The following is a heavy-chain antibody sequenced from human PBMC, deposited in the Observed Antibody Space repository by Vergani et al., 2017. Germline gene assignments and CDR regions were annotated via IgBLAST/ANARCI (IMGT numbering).Heavy chain of an antibody. V-gene: IGHV3-23*01. CDR2: ISGPGLST. CDR3: VRDLRLLYNRFDP. Sequence: EVHLLESGGGLVQSGGSLRLSCAASGFTFSNSAVSWVRQAPGRGLAWVSSISGPGLSTYYADSVKGRFSISRDNSKNTVFLQMHSLRAEDTAIYYCVRDLRLLYNRFDPWGQGTLVTVSS. D-gene: IGHD1-14*01. J-gene: IGHJ5*02. CDR1: GFTFSNSA.